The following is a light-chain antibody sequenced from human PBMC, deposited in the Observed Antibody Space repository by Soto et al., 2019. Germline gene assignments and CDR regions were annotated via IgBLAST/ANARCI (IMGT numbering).Light chain of an antibody. CDR3: QQYGSSGT. Sequence: PGTLSLSPGERGTLSCRASQRFGSSNLAWYQQKPGPAPRLLIYGASNRATGIPDRLSGSVSGTDFTLTISRLEPEDFAVYYCQQYGSSGTFGQGTKVDIK. V-gene: IGKV3-20*01. CDR1: QRFGSSN. CDR2: GAS. J-gene: IGKJ1*01.